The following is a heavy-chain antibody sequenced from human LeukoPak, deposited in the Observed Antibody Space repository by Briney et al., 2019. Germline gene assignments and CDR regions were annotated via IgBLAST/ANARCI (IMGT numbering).Heavy chain of an antibody. CDR3: ARRRYCSSTSCYPFDY. CDR1: GGSFSGYY. Sequence: SETLSLTCAVYGGSFSGYYWSWIRQPPGKGLEWIGDINHSGSTNYNPSLKSRVTISVDTSKNQFSLKLSSVTAADTAVYYCARRRYCSSTSCYPFDYWGQGTLVTVSS. J-gene: IGHJ4*02. V-gene: IGHV4-34*01. D-gene: IGHD2-2*01. CDR2: INHSGST.